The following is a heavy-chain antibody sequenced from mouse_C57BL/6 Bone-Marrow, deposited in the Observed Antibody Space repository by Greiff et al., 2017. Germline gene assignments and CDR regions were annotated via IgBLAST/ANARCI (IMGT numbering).Heavy chain of an antibody. CDR3: ARSDYDYYYFDY. D-gene: IGHD2-4*01. V-gene: IGHV1-54*01. J-gene: IGHJ2*01. Sequence: QVQLQQSGAELVRPGTSVKVSCKASGYAFTNYLIEWVKQRPGQGLEWIGVLNPGSGGTNYNEKFKGKATLTSDKSYSTAYMQLSILTSEDSAVYYCARSDYDYYYFDYWGQGTTLTVSS. CDR2: LNPGSGGT. CDR1: GYAFTNYL.